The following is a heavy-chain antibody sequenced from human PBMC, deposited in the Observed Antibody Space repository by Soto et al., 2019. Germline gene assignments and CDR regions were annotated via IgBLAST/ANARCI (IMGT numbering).Heavy chain of an antibody. V-gene: IGHV1-8*01. D-gene: IGHD6-19*01. CDR3: ARIVEWLASFAY. Sequence: QVQLVQSGAEVKKPGASVKVSCKASGYTFTSYDINWVRQATGQGLEWMGWMNPNSGNTVHSQQFQGRTAMTRNSSISTAYMEMRRPRSDDTAVYYCARIVEWLASFAYWGQGTLVTVSS. J-gene: IGHJ4*02. CDR1: GYTFTSYD. CDR2: MNPNSGNT.